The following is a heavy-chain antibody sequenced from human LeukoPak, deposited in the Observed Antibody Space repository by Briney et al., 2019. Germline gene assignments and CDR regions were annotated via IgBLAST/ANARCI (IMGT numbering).Heavy chain of an antibody. V-gene: IGHV1-18*01. Sequence: ASVKVSCKASGYTFTSSGISWVRQAPGQGLEWMGWISTYNGNTNYAQKLQDRVTMTTDTSTSTSYMEVRSLRSDDTAVYYCARNPGGYSPLGYFDYWGQGTLVTVSS. CDR1: GYTFTSSG. CDR3: ARNPGGYSPLGYFDY. D-gene: IGHD5-18*01. J-gene: IGHJ4*02. CDR2: ISTYNGNT.